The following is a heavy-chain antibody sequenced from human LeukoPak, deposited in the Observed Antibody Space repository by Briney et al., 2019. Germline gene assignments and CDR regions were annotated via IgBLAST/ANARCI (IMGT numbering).Heavy chain of an antibody. Sequence: PGGSLRLSWAASGFTFSSYSMNWVRQAPGKGLEWVSSISSSSSYIYYADSVKGRFTISRDNAKNSLYLQMNSLRAEDTAVYYCARDSSWDYVWGSFIDYWGQGTLVTVSS. D-gene: IGHD3-16*01. J-gene: IGHJ4*02. CDR3: ARDSSWDYVWGSFIDY. CDR1: GFTFSSYS. CDR2: ISSSSSYI. V-gene: IGHV3-21*01.